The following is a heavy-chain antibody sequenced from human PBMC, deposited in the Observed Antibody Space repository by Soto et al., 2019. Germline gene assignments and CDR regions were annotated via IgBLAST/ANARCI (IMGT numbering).Heavy chain of an antibody. D-gene: IGHD3-9*01. V-gene: IGHV3-23*01. J-gene: IGHJ4*02. CDR3: AKDPSTGPPDC. CDR1: GFMFSSYG. CDR2: IHPSGGST. Sequence: PVGSLRLSCAAAGFMFSSYGMSWVRQAPGKGLQWVATIHPSGGSTHYAESVRGRFTISRDNSRDTLYLQMNSLRAEDTAVYYCAKDPSTGPPDCWGQGALVTVSS.